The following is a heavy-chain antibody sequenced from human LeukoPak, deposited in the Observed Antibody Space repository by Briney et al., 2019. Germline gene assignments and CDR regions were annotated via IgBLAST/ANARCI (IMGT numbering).Heavy chain of an antibody. Sequence: GESLKISCKGSGYSFTSYWIGWVRQMPGKGLEWMEIIYPGDSDTRYSPSFQGQVTISADKSFSTAYLQWSSLKASDTAIYYCASSKSSSWYPFYFDFWGQGTLVTVSS. V-gene: IGHV5-51*01. D-gene: IGHD6-13*01. CDR2: IYPGDSDT. J-gene: IGHJ4*02. CDR3: ASSKSSSWYPFYFDF. CDR1: GYSFTSYW.